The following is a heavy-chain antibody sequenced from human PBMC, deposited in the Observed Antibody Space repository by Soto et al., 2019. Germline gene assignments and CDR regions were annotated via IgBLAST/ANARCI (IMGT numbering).Heavy chain of an antibody. CDR1: GYSFASHW. J-gene: IGHJ4*02. V-gene: IGHV5-51*01. CDR3: ARLVYDSGGY. CDR2: IYPGDSDT. Sequence: PGESLKFSWKGSGYSFASHWIGRVRQMPGKGLEWMGIIYPGDSDTRYSPSFQGQVTISCDKSISTAYLQWSSLKASDTAMYYCARLVYDSGGYWGQGTLVAVTS. D-gene: IGHD5-12*01.